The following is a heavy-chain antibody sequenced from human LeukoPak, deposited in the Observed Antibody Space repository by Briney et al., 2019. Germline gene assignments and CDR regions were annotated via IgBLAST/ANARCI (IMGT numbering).Heavy chain of an antibody. V-gene: IGHV3-7*04. D-gene: IGHD3-10*01. CDR1: GFTFSSYW. Sequence: GGSLRLSCAASGFTFSSYWMSWVRQAPGKGLEWVANIKQDGSEKYYVDSVKGRFTISRDNAKNSLYLQMNSLRAEDTAVYYCARGAYGSGSYYILWGQGTLVTVSS. CDR3: ARGAYGSGSYYIL. CDR2: IKQDGSEK. J-gene: IGHJ4*02.